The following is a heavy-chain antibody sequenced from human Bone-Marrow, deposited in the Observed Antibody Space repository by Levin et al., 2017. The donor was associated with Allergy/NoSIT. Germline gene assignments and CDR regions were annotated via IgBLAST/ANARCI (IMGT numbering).Heavy chain of an antibody. Sequence: GGSLRLSCTAAGFSVSSYWMHWVRQAPGKGLVWVSQINSDGTTTSYADSVKGRFTISRDIAKNTLYLQMNSLRAEDTAVYYCARARASGWAKDLDYWGQGTLVTVSS. CDR1: GFSVSSYW. J-gene: IGHJ4*02. CDR2: INSDGTTT. V-gene: IGHV3-74*01. D-gene: IGHD6-25*01. CDR3: ARARASGWAKDLDY.